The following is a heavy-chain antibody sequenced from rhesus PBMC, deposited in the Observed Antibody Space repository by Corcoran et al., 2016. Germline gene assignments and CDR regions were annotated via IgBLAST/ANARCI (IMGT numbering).Heavy chain of an antibody. J-gene: IGHJ4*01. CDR2: IFGDSAHT. Sequence: QVQLQESDPGLVRPSETLSLTCAVSGGSISGPYYWNWVRQSPGKGLEWIGNIFGDSAHTFYVPSLKSRVTISKDTSNNPFSLKLTSVTAADTAVYFCARDIGLIDYWGQGVLVTVSS. CDR1: GGSISGPYY. V-gene: IGHV4S9*01. CDR3: ARDIGLIDY. D-gene: IGHD1-1-1*01.